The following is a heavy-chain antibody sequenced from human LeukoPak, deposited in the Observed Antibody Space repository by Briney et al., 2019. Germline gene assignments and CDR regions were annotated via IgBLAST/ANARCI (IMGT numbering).Heavy chain of an antibody. V-gene: IGHV3-23*01. J-gene: IGHJ4*02. CDR3: AKDATGFSDFDY. CDR1: GFTFSSYG. CDR2: ISGSGGRT. D-gene: IGHD3-9*01. Sequence: GGSLRLSCAASGFTFSSYGMHWVRQAPGKGLEWVSGISGSGGRTYYADSVKGRFTISRDNSKNTLYLQMNNLRADDTAVYYCAKDATGFSDFDYWGQGTLVTVSS.